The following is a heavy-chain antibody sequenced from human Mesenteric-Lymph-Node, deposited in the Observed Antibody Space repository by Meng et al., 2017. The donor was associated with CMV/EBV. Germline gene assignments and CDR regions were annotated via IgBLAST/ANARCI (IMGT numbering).Heavy chain of an antibody. CDR2: ISSSAITI. J-gene: IGHJ4*02. V-gene: IGHV3-48*03. CDR3: AREGGGAYYYGSGSYFDY. Sequence: GESLKISCAASGFTFSNYEMNWVRQSPGKGLEWVSFISSSAITIYYADSVKGRFTISRDNAKNSLYLQMNSLRAEDTAVYYCAREGGGAYYYGSGSYFDYWGQGTLVTVSS. CDR1: GFTFSNYE. D-gene: IGHD3-10*01.